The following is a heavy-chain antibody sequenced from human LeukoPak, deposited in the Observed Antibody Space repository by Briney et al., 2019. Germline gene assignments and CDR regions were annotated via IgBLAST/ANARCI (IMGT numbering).Heavy chain of an antibody. Sequence: PGGSLRLSCAASGFTFSSYGMSWVRQAPGKGLEWVSAISGSGGSTYYADSVKGRFTISRDNSKNTLYLQMNSLRAEDTAVYYCAKDLGGYSYVGWFDPWGQGTLVTASS. CDR1: GFTFSSYG. J-gene: IGHJ5*02. CDR2: ISGSGGST. CDR3: AKDLGGYSYVGWFDP. D-gene: IGHD5-18*01. V-gene: IGHV3-23*01.